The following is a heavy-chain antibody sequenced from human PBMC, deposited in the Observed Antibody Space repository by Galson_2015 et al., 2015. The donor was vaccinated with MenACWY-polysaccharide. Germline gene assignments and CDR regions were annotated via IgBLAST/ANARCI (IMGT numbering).Heavy chain of an antibody. CDR1: GYRFTTYG. Sequence: SVKVSCKASGYRFTTYGISWVRQAPGQGLEWVAWISPYNGNTNYAQKFQGRVTMTTDTSTSTAYMELRSLRSDDTAVYYCATDRGATVVPSFDYWGQGTVVTVSS. CDR2: ISPYNGNT. CDR3: ATDRGATVVPSFDY. J-gene: IGHJ4*02. D-gene: IGHD4-23*01. V-gene: IGHV1-18*01.